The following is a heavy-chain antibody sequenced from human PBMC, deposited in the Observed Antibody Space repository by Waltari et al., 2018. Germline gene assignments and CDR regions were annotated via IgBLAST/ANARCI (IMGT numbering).Heavy chain of an antibody. CDR1: GYSISSGYY. V-gene: IGHV4-38-2*01. CDR2: IYHSGST. J-gene: IGHJ4*02. CDR3: ARSPSRLITFGGVIPRPFDY. Sequence: QVQLQESGPGLVKPSETLSLTCAVSGYSISSGYYWGWIRQPPGTGLEWIGSIYHSGSTYYNPSLKSRVTISVDTSKNQFSLKLSSVTAADTAVYYCARSPSRLITFGGVIPRPFDYWGQGTLVTVSS. D-gene: IGHD3-16*02.